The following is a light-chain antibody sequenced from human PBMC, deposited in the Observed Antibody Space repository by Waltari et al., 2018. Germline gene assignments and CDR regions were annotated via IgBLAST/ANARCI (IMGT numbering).Light chain of an antibody. CDR1: SGSIASNY. Sequence: NLMLTQPHSVSESPGNTVTISCTRSSGSIASNYVQWYQQRPGSSPTIVIYADAQRPSVVPDRFSGSIDTSSNSASLTISGLKTEDKADYYCQSYDSPNHWVFGGGTKLTVL. V-gene: IGLV6-57*01. CDR2: ADA. CDR3: QSYDSPNHWV. J-gene: IGLJ3*02.